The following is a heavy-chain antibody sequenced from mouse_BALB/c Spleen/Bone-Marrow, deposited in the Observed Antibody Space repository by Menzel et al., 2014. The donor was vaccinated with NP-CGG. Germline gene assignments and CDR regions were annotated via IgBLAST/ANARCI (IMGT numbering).Heavy chain of an antibody. D-gene: IGHD2-4*01. V-gene: IGHV5-6*01. CDR2: ISSGGSYT. CDR1: GFTFSSYG. CDR3: ARQTYYDYDGYFDY. J-gene: IGHJ2*01. Sequence: EVQLQESGGDLVKPGGSLQLSCAASGFTFSSYGMSWARQTPDKRLEWVATISSGGSYTYYPDSVKGRFTISRDNAKNTLYLQMSSLKSEDTAMYYCARQTYYDYDGYFDYWGQGTTLTVSS.